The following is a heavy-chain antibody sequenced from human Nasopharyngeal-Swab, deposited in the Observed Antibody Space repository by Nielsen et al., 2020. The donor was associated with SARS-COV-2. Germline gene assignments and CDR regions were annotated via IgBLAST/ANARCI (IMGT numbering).Heavy chain of an antibody. CDR1: GYDFPRYW. Sequence: GESLKISCKGSGYDFPRYWITWVRQMPGKGLEWLGRIDPTDSYTDYSPSFQGHVTISVDESLSTAYLHWSSLKASDTAFYYCARLQTAAPGSGIDYWGQGTLVTVSS. CDR2: IDPTDSYT. D-gene: IGHD3-10*01. J-gene: IGHJ4*02. CDR3: ARLQTAAPGSGIDY. V-gene: IGHV5-10-1*01.